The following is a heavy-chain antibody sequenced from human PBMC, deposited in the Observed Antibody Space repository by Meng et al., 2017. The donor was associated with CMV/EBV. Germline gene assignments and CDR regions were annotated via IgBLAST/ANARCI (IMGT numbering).Heavy chain of an antibody. D-gene: IGHD6-6*01. V-gene: IGHV3-7*04. CDR2: IKQDGSEK. CDR1: GFTFSSYW. CDR3: ARGAYSSSSSPLFFGYYYGMDV. Sequence: GESLKISCAASGFTFSSYWMSWVRQAPGKGLEWVANIKQDGSEKYYVDSVKGRFTISRDNAKNSLYLQMNSLRAEDTAVYYCARGAYSSSSSPLFFGYYYGMDVWGQGTTVTV. J-gene: IGHJ6*02.